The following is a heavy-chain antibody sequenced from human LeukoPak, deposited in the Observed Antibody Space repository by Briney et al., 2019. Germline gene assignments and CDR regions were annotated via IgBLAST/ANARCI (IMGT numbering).Heavy chain of an antibody. J-gene: IGHJ4*02. CDR2: INPNSGGT. CDR1: GYTFTGYY. CDR3: ARDGNDSSGYWGAY. V-gene: IGHV1-2*02. D-gene: IGHD3-22*01. Sequence: ASVKVSCKASGYTFTGYYMHWVRQAPGQGLEWMGWINPNSGGTNYATKFQGRVTMTRDTSISTAYMELSRLRSDDTAVYYCARDGNDSSGYWGAYWGQGTLVTVSS.